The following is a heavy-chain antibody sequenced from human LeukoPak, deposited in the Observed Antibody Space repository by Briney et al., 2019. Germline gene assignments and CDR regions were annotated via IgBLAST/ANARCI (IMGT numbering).Heavy chain of an antibody. D-gene: IGHD3-22*01. CDR1: GYTLTELS. CDR3: ATAAFQLLYDSSGYYLGT. V-gene: IGHV1-24*01. J-gene: IGHJ5*02. Sequence: ASVKVSCKVSGYTLTELSMHWARQAPGKGLEWMGGFDPEDGETIYAQKFQGRVTMTEDTSTDTAYMELSSLRSEDTAVYYCATAAFQLLYDSSGYYLGTWGQGTLVTVSS. CDR2: FDPEDGET.